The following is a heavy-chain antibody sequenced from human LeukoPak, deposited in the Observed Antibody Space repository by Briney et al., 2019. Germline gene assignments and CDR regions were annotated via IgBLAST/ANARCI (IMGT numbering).Heavy chain of an antibody. CDR2: MNPNSGNT. D-gene: IGHD4-17*01. J-gene: IGHJ3*02. CDR3: ARGNDYVDAFDI. V-gene: IGHV1-8*02. CDR1: GGTFSSYA. Sequence: ASVKVSCKASGGTFSSYAINWVRQATGQGLEWMGWMNPNSGNTGYAQKFQGRVTMTRNTSISTAYMELSSLRSEDTAVYYCARGNDYVDAFDIWGQGTMVTVSS.